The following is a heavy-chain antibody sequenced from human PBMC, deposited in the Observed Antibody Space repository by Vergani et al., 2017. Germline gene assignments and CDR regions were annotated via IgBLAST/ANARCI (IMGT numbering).Heavy chain of an antibody. CDR1: GYTFTSYY. CDR3: ARDLMAVWGSYGMDV. D-gene: IGHD3-16*01. CDR2: INPSGGST. V-gene: IGHV1-46*03. Sequence: QVQLVQSGAEVKKPGASVKVSCKASGYTFTSYYMHWVRQAPGRGLEWMGIINPSGGSTSYAQKFQGRVTMTRDTSTSTVYMELSSLRSEDTAVYYCARDLMAVWGSYGMDVWGQGTTVTVSS. J-gene: IGHJ6*02.